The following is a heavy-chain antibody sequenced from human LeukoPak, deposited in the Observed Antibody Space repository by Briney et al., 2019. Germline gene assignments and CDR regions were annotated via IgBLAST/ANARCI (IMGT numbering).Heavy chain of an antibody. J-gene: IGHJ3*02. CDR2: INKDATIT. CDR1: AFSMNDFW. V-gene: IGHV3-74*01. D-gene: IGHD2/OR15-2a*01. CDR3: ARSGIGRGFDI. Sequence: GGSLRLSCAASAFSMNDFWMHWVRQGPGKGLEWVSRINKDATITTYADSVKGRFTVSRDNVKNMVYLDMNGPRGDDTAVYYCARSGIGRGFDIWGRGATVTVSS.